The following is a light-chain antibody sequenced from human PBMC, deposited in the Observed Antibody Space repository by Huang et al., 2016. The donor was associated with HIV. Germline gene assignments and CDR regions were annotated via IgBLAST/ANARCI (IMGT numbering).Light chain of an antibody. V-gene: IGKV1-33*01. CDR3: QQRGT. CDR1: QDISNY. J-gene: IGKJ4*01. Sequence: DIQMTQSPSSLSASVGDRVTITCQASQDISNYLNWYQQKPGKATKLLSYDASNLETGVPSRFSGSGSGTDFTFTISSLQPEDIATYYCQQRGTFGGGTKVEIK. CDR2: DAS.